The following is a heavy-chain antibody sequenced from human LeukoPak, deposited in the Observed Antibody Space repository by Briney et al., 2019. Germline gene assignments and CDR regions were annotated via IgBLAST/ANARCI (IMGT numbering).Heavy chain of an antibody. V-gene: IGHV4-59*08. CDR3: ARSCGGSCYGTYYYYYYYMDV. CDR2: ISYSGGP. Sequence: SETLSLTCTVSGDSISSYHWSWIRQPPGKGLEWIGYISYSGGPNYNPSHKSRVSISVDTSKNQFSLKLSSVTAADTAVYYCARSCGGSCYGTYYYYYYYMDVWGKGTTVTISS. D-gene: IGHD2-15*01. CDR1: GDSISSYH. J-gene: IGHJ6*03.